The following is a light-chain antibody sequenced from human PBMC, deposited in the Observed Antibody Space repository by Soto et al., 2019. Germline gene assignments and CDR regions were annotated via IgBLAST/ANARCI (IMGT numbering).Light chain of an antibody. CDR1: SSDVGGYNY. CDR2: DVS. Sequence: QSVLTQPASVSGSPGQSITISCTGTSSDVGGYNYVSWYQQHPGKAPKLMIYDVSNRPSGVSNRFSGSKSGNTASLTIAGLQAEDAADYYCSSYTSISTLVVFGGGTKLTVL. CDR3: SSYTSISTLVV. J-gene: IGLJ2*01. V-gene: IGLV2-14*01.